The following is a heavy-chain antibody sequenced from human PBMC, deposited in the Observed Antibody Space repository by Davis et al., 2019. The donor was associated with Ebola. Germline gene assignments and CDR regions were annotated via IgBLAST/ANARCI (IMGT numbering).Heavy chain of an antibody. J-gene: IGHJ5*02. CDR3: ARALEYCSGASCYFRWFDP. V-gene: IGHV4-59*01. Sequence: PSETLSLTCIVSGGSISSYYWSWIRQPPGKGLEWIGYIYYSGSTNYNPSLKSRVTISVDTSKNQFSLKVSSVTAADTAVYYCARALEYCSGASCYFRWFDPWGQGTLVTVSS. D-gene: IGHD2-15*01. CDR2: IYYSGST. CDR1: GGSISSYY.